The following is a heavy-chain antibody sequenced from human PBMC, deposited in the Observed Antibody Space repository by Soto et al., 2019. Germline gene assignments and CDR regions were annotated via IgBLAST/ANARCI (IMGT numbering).Heavy chain of an antibody. V-gene: IGHV4-59*01. Sequence: SETLSLTCTVSRGSTSGYYWSWMRQPPGQGLEWIGYIYHSGTIRYNRSLESRVTISVDTSKNQFSLKLASVTAADTAVYYCARTQMATLYFDYWGQGTLVTVSS. J-gene: IGHJ4*02. D-gene: IGHD5-12*01. CDR3: ARTQMATLYFDY. CDR1: RGSTSGYY. CDR2: IYHSGTI.